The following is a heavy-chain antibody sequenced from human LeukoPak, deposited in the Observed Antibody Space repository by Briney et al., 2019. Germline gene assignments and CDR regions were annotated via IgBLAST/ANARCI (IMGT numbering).Heavy chain of an antibody. J-gene: IGHJ4*02. V-gene: IGHV4-59*11. CDR3: ARRSHEIPAHKSYYFDY. CDR2: IYYSGST. D-gene: IGHD2-2*01. CDR1: GGSISSHY. Sequence: PSETLSLTCTVSGGSISSHYWSWIRQPPGKGLEWIGYIYYSGSTNYNPSPKSRVTISVDTSKNQFSLKLSSATAADTAVYYCARRSHEIPAHKSYYFDYWGQGTLVTVSS.